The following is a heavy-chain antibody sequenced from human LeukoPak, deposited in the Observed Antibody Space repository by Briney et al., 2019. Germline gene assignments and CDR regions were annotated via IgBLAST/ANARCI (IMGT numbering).Heavy chain of an antibody. D-gene: IGHD6-19*01. CDR2: MKQDGNEE. J-gene: IGHJ4*02. CDR1: GFTFSTYA. CDR3: ARPYSSGWYGVFNY. Sequence: GGSLRLSCAASGFTFSTYAMTWVRQAPGKGLEWVANMKQDGNEEYYVDSVKGRFTISRDNAKNSLCLQMNSLRAEDTAVYYCARPYSSGWYGVFNYWGQGTLVTVSS. V-gene: IGHV3-7*05.